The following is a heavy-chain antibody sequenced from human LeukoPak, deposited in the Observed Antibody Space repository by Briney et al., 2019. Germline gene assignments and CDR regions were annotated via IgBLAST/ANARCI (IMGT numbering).Heavy chain of an antibody. CDR3: ARDDYSSSDY. CDR2: IKQDGSEK. CDR1: GFTFSRYW. Sequence: GGSLRLSCAASGFTFSRYWMSWVRQAPGKGLEWVANIKQDGSEKYYVDSVKGRFTISRDNAKNSLYLQMNSLRAEDTAVYYCARDDYSSSDYWGQRTLVTVSS. V-gene: IGHV3-7*03. D-gene: IGHD6-6*01. J-gene: IGHJ4*02.